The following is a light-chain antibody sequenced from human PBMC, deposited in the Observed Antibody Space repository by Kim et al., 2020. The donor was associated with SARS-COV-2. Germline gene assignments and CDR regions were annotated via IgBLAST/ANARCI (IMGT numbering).Light chain of an antibody. CDR2: GKN. J-gene: IGLJ2*01. Sequence: SSELTQDPAVSVALGQTVRITCQGDSLRSYYASWYQQKPGQAPVLVIYGKNKRPSGIPDRFSGYSSGNPASLTITGAQAEDEADYYCNSRDSRGNHLVFG. CDR1: SLRSYY. CDR3: NSRDSRGNHLV. V-gene: IGLV3-19*01.